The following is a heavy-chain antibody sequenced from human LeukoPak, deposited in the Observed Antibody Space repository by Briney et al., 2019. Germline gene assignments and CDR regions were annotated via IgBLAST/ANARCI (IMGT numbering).Heavy chain of an antibody. CDR1: GGSISSSNW. CDR3: ARDLTPYYYDSSGYPGGFDI. D-gene: IGHD3-22*01. J-gene: IGHJ3*02. CDR2: IYYSGST. Sequence: SETLSLTCAVSGGSISSSNWWSWVRQPPGKGLEWIGSIYYSGSTYYNPSLKSRVTISVDTSKNQFSLKLSSVTAADTAVYYCARDLTPYYYDSSGYPGGFDIWGQGTMVTVSS. V-gene: IGHV4-4*02.